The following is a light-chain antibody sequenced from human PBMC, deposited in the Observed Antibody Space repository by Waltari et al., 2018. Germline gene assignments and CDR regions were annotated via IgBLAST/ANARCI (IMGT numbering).Light chain of an antibody. J-gene: IGKJ1*01. CDR1: QSINTF. V-gene: IGKV1-39*01. CDR3: QQSYISPPGT. CDR2: AAS. Sequence: DIQMTQSPSFLYATVGDRVTIPCRASQSINTFLNWYQQKPGRAPKVPIYAASRLLSGVPSRFSGSGYGTDFTLTITSLQPEDFATYFCQQSYISPPGTFGQGTKVEIK.